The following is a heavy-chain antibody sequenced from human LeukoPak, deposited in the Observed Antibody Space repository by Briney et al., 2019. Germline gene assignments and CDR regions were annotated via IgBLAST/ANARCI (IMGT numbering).Heavy chain of an antibody. CDR2: IKQDGSEK. CDR1: GFTFSSYW. J-gene: IGHJ4*02. V-gene: IGHV3-7*03. CDR3: GRVSESLVNGGVSWSFDN. D-gene: IGHD2-15*01. Sequence: GGSLRLSWAASGFTFSSYWMSWVRQAPGKGLEWVANIKQDGSEKYYVDSVKGRFTISRDNAKNSLYLQMSSLRAEDTAVYYCGRVSESLVNGGVSWSFDNWGQGTLVTVSS.